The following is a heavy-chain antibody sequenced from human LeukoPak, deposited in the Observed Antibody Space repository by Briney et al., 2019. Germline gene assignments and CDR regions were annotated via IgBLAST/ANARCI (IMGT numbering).Heavy chain of an antibody. CDR1: GFTFSSYA. D-gene: IGHD3-3*01. CDR3: AGNYDFWSGYVKGPDY. Sequence: GGSLRLSCAASGFTFSSYAMSWVRQAPGKGLEWVSAISGSGGSTCYADSVKGRFTISRDNSKNTLYLQMNSLRAEDTAVYYCAGNYDFWSGYVKGPDYWGQGTLVTVSS. CDR2: ISGSGGST. J-gene: IGHJ4*02. V-gene: IGHV3-23*01.